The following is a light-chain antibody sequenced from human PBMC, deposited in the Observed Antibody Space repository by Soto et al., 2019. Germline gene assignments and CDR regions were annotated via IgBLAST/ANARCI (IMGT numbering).Light chain of an antibody. V-gene: IGKV3-11*01. CDR2: DAS. J-gene: IGKJ4*01. Sequence: EIVLTQSPATLSLSPGERGTLSCRASRSVSSYLAWYQQKPGQAPRLLIYDASNRATGIPARFSGSGSGTDFTLTISSLEPEDVAVYYCQQRSNWPSFGGGTKVEIK. CDR1: RSVSSY. CDR3: QQRSNWPS.